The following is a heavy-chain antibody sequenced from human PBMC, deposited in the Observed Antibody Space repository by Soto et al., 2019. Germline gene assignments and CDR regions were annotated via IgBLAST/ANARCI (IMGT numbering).Heavy chain of an antibody. CDR3: ARYSGYSRYYFDY. Sequence: SETLSLTCTVSGGSISSSSYYWGWIRQPPGKGLEWIGSIYYSGSTYYNLSLKSRVTISVDTSKNQFSLKLSSVTAADTAVYYCARYSGYSRYYFDYWGQGTLVTVSS. D-gene: IGHD5-12*01. J-gene: IGHJ4*02. CDR1: GGSISSSSYY. CDR2: IYYSGST. V-gene: IGHV4-39*07.